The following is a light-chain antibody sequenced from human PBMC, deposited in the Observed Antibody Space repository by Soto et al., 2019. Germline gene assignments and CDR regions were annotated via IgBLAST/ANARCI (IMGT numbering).Light chain of an antibody. Sequence: EMVMTQSPATLSVSPGERATLSCRASQNLSRNLAWYQQQSGQAPRLLIYGASTRATGIPARFSGSGSGTDFTLTISSLQSEDFAVYYCQQYDKWPHTFGQGTKLEIK. CDR3: QQYDKWPHT. CDR2: GAS. V-gene: IGKV3-15*01. CDR1: QNLSRN. J-gene: IGKJ2*01.